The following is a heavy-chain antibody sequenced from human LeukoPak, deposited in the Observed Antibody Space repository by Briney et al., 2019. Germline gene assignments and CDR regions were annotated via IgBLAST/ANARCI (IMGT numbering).Heavy chain of an antibody. CDR1: GGSFSGYS. D-gene: IGHD5-24*01. CDR3: ARDSEMEGGFDY. CDR2: INHSGST. V-gene: IGHV4-34*01. Sequence: SETLSLTCAVYGGSFSGYSWSWIRQPPGKGLEWIGEINHSGSTNYNPSLKSRVTISVDTSKNQFSLKLSSVTAADTAVYYCARDSEMEGGFDYWGQGTLVTVSS. J-gene: IGHJ4*02.